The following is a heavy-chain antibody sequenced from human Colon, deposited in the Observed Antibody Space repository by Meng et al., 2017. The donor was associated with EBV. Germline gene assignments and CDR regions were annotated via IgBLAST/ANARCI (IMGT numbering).Heavy chain of an antibody. CDR2: IYYSGST. CDR3: ARVSSGWDYFDY. Sequence: LLKAAARLLNPFQTLSPPFIVFAGSFSSCIYYWTSIRQHPGKGLEWFGHIYYSGSTFYNPSLKRRVIISIDTSKNQFSLNLRSVTAADTAVYYCARVSSGWDYFDYWGQGTLVTVSS. D-gene: IGHD6-19*01. J-gene: IGHJ4*02. CDR1: AGSFSSCIYY. V-gene: IGHV4-31*03.